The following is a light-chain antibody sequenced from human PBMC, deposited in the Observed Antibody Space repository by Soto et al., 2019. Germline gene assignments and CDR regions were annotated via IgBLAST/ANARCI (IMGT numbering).Light chain of an antibody. Sequence: QSALTQPRSVSGSPGQSVTISCTGTSSDVGGYNYVSWYQQHPGKAPKLMIYDVSKRPSGVPDRFSGSKSGNTASLTISGLQAEDEADYYCCSYAGSSTLLVFGTWPKVTVL. CDR1: SSDVGGYNY. CDR3: CSYAGSSTLLV. J-gene: IGLJ1*01. CDR2: DVS. V-gene: IGLV2-11*01.